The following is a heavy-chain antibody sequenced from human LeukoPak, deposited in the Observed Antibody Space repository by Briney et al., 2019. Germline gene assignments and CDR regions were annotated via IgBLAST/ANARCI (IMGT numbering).Heavy chain of an antibody. J-gene: IGHJ4*02. Sequence: PGGSLRLSCAASEFTFNNHDMRWVRQAPGKGMEWVAVISYDGSNKYYGDSVKGRSTISRDNSKNTLYLQMNSLRAEDTAVYYCARDRSTITMIGGGLQVDYFDYWGQGTLVTVSS. CDR1: EFTFNNHD. D-gene: IGHD3-22*01. V-gene: IGHV3-30-3*01. CDR2: ISYDGSNK. CDR3: ARDRSTITMIGGGLQVDYFDY.